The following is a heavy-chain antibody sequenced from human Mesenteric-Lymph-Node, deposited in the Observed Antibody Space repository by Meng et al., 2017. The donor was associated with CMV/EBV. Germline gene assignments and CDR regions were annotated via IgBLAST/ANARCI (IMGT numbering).Heavy chain of an antibody. V-gene: IGHV3-21*01. CDR1: GFTFSSYS. CDR2: ISSSSDYI. CDR3: AKQSSGEYTSISYYFDY. D-gene: IGHD2/OR15-2a*01. J-gene: IGHJ4*02. Sequence: GGSLRLSCAASGFTFSSYSMNWVRQAPGQGLEWVSYISSSSDYIYYADSVKGRLIISRDNAKNSLYLQMNSLRAEDTAVYYCAKQSSGEYTSISYYFDYWGQGTLVTVSS.